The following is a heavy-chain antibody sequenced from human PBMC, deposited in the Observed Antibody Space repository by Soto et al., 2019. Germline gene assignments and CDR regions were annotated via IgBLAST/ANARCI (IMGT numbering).Heavy chain of an antibody. Sequence: SVKVSCKASGGTFSSYTISWVRQAPGQGLEWMGRIIPILGIANYAQKFQGRVTITADKSTSTAYMELSSLRSEDTAVYYCAREGSRDYGGYWGQGTLVTVSS. CDR2: IIPILGIA. J-gene: IGHJ4*02. V-gene: IGHV1-69*04. D-gene: IGHD4-17*01. CDR1: GGTFSSYT. CDR3: AREGSRDYGGY.